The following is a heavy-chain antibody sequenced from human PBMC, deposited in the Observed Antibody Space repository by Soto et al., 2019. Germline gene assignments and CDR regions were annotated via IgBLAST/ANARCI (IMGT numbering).Heavy chain of an antibody. CDR1: GFTFRSYG. J-gene: IGHJ6*02. V-gene: IGHV3-33*01. D-gene: IGHD2-2*01. Sequence: QMQLVESGGGVVQHGRSLRLSCAASGFTFRSYGIHWVRQAPGKGLEWVALIWFDGSKKDYLDSVKGRFAVSRDNSKNTLYLQMNSLIVEDTAVYYCARDRLVPYGYGMDVWGQGTTVTVSS. CDR2: IWFDGSKK. CDR3: ARDRLVPYGYGMDV.